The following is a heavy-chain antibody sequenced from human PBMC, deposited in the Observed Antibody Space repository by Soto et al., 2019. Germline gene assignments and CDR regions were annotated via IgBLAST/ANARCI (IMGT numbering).Heavy chain of an antibody. Sequence: QVQLQQWGAGLLKPSETLSLTCAVYGGSFSGYYWSWIRQPPGKGLEWIGEINHSGSTNYNPSLKSRVTISVDTSKNQLSLKLSSVTAADTAVYYCARGNRITMVRGVIRGWFDPWGQGTLVTVSS. CDR2: INHSGST. J-gene: IGHJ5*02. V-gene: IGHV4-34*01. CDR1: GGSFSGYY. CDR3: ARGNRITMVRGVIRGWFDP. D-gene: IGHD3-10*01.